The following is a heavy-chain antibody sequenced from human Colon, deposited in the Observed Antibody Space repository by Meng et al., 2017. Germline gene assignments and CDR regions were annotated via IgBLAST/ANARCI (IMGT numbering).Heavy chain of an antibody. CDR2: ISNSYKT. J-gene: IGHJ4*02. CDR3: ARERVRELGLFDS. V-gene: IGHV4-4*02. CDR1: GDSIANSKW. D-gene: IGHD1-7*01. Sequence: QRHLQHSGPGLVPPSGPLSLACVVSGDSIANSKWWSWLRQSPGKGPEWIGEISNSYKTVYSPSLKSRVRISLDKSNNQFSLTLTSVTAADTAVYYCARERVRELGLFDSWGQGILVTVSS.